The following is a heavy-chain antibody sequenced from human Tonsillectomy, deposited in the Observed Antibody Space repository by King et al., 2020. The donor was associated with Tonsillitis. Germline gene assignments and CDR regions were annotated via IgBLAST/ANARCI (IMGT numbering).Heavy chain of an antibody. D-gene: IGHD2-15*01. V-gene: IGHV3-7*01. CDR2: IKQDGSEK. Sequence: VQLVESGGGLVQPGGSLRLSCAASGFTFNSYWMSWVRQAPGKGLEWVANIKQDGSEKYYVDSVKGRFTISRDNAKNSLSLQMNSLRAEDTAVYYCARVRGVVVAATLPCREDYYYAVDVWGQGTTVTVS. CDR3: ARVRGVVVAATLPCREDYYYAVDV. J-gene: IGHJ6*02. CDR1: GFTFNSYW.